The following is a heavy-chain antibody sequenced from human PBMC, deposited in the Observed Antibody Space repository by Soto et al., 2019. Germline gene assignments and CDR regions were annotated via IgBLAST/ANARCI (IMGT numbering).Heavy chain of an antibody. D-gene: IGHD2-15*01. CDR3: ARFKSGGGGLDAFDI. J-gene: IGHJ3*02. V-gene: IGHV1-69*06. Sequence: SVKVSCKASGGTFSSYAISWVRQAPGQGLEWMGGIIPIFGTANYAQKFQGRVTITADKSTSTAYMELSSLRSEDTAVYYCARFKSGGGGLDAFDIWGQGTMVTVSS. CDR2: IIPIFGTA. CDR1: GGTFSSYA.